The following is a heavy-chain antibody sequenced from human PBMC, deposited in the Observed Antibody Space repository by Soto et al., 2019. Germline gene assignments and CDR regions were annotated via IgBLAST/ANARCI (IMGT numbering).Heavy chain of an antibody. CDR2: ISYDGSNK. CDR3: ARNDTIFGVHGMDV. V-gene: IGHV3-30-3*01. J-gene: IGHJ6*02. Sequence: GGSLRLSCAASGFTFSSYAMHWVRQAPGKGLEWVAVISYDGSNKYYADSVKGRFTISRDNSKNTLYLQMNSLRAEDTAVYYWARNDTIFGVHGMDVWGQGTTVTVSS. CDR1: GFTFSSYA. D-gene: IGHD3-3*01.